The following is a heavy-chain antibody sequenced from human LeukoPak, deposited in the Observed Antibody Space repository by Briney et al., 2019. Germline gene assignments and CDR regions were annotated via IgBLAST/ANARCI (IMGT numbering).Heavy chain of an antibody. CDR1: GSTVSSNY. Sequence: GGSLRLSCAASGSTVSSNYMSWVRQAPGKGLEWVSVIYSGGSTYYADSVKGRFTISIDNSKNTLYLQMNSLRAEDTAVYYCARIGCSSTSCPDYFDYWGQGTLVTVSS. CDR3: ARIGCSSTSCPDYFDY. V-gene: IGHV3-53*01. CDR2: IYSGGST. D-gene: IGHD2-2*01. J-gene: IGHJ4*02.